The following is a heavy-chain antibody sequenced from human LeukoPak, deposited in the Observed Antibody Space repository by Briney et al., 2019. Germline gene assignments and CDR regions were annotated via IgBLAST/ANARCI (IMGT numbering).Heavy chain of an antibody. CDR1: GFTFSSYS. V-gene: IGHV3-21*01. Sequence: PGGSLRLSCAASGFTFSSYSMNWVRQAPGKGLEWVSSISSSSSYIYYADSVKGRFTISRDNSKNTLYLQMNSLRAEDTAVYYCASLGGFGELFRGGYWGQGTLVTVSS. J-gene: IGHJ4*02. CDR2: ISSSSSYI. CDR3: ASLGGFGELFRGGY. D-gene: IGHD3-10*01.